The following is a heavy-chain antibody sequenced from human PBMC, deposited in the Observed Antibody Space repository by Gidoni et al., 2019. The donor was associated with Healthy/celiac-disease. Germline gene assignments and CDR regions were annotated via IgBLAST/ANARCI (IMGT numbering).Heavy chain of an antibody. D-gene: IGHD2-15*01. Sequence: EVQLVESGGGLSQRGGSLRLSCAASGFTVSSNYMSWVRQAPGKGLGGVSVIYSGGSTYYADSVKGRFTISRDNSKNTLYLQMNSLRAEDTAVYYCARDGGWYYGMDVWGQGTTVTVSS. CDR3: ARDGGWYYGMDV. V-gene: IGHV3-53*01. J-gene: IGHJ6*02. CDR2: IYSGGST. CDR1: GFTVSSNY.